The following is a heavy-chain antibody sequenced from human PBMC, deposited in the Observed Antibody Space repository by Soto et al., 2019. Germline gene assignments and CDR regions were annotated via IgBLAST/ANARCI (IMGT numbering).Heavy chain of an antibody. D-gene: IGHD3-16*01. V-gene: IGHV4-61*01. CDR2: AYYRGGT. Sequence: QVQLQESGPGLVKPSETLSLTCTVSGLSVTSDSYWSWIRQAPGKGLEWIGYAYYRGGTRYNPSLMSRLTISVDTSKNQFSLSLSSVTPTDTAVYYCARDLGQGNTPAHNCFDFWGQGSLVTVSS. CDR1: GLSVTSDSY. J-gene: IGHJ4*02. CDR3: ARDLGQGNTPAHNCFDF.